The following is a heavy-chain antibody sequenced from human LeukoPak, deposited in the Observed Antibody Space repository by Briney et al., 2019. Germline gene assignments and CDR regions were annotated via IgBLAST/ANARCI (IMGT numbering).Heavy chain of an antibody. V-gene: IGHV3-64D*09. CDR1: GFPFSSYA. J-gene: IGHJ6*02. Sequence: PGGPLTLPCSASGFPFSSYAGHGARQAPGKGLEYFSAISSNGGSTYYADSVKGRFTISRDNSKNTLYLQMSSLRAEDTAVYYCVKDMTAVTTDRKSMDVWGQGTTVTVSS. CDR2: ISSNGGST. CDR3: VKDMTAVTTDRKSMDV. D-gene: IGHD4-17*01.